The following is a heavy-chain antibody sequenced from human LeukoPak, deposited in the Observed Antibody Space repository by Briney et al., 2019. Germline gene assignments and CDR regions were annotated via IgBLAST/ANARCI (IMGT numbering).Heavy chain of an antibody. V-gene: IGHV3-33*01. D-gene: IGHD5-12*01. Sequence: PGRSLRLSCAASGFTFSSYGMHWVRQAPGKGLEWVAVIWYDGSNKYYADSVKGRFTISRDNSKNTLYLQMNSLRAEDTAVYYCARDRPRFPGYYFDYWGQGTLVTVSS. CDR3: ARDRPRFPGYYFDY. CDR2: IWYDGSNK. J-gene: IGHJ4*02. CDR1: GFTFSSYG.